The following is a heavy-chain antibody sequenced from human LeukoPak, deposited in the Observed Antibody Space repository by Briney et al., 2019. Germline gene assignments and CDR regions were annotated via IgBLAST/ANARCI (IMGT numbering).Heavy chain of an antibody. CDR3: TRDPILGAPDYFDY. D-gene: IGHD1-26*01. CDR1: GFTFSNYW. V-gene: IGHV3-7*01. J-gene: IGHJ4*02. CDR2: INQDGSEK. Sequence: PGGSLRLSCAASGFTFSNYWMSWVRQAPGKGLEWVANINQDGSEKYYVDSVKGRFTISRDNAKNTLYLQMNSLRAEDTAVYYCTRDPILGAPDYFDYWGQGTLVTVSS.